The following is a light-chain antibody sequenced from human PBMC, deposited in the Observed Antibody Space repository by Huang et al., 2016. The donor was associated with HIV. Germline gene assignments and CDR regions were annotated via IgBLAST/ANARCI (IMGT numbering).Light chain of an antibody. J-gene: IGKJ5*01. CDR1: QSISTY. V-gene: IGKV1-39*01. CDR2: SAS. Sequence: IQMTKSPTSLSASVGDRVSIVCRASQSISTYLNWYQQKPGKAPKLLISSASTLHSGVPSRFSGSGSGTEFTLTIRGLQLDDFATYYCQQSYSALSSFGPGTRL. CDR3: QQSYSALSS.